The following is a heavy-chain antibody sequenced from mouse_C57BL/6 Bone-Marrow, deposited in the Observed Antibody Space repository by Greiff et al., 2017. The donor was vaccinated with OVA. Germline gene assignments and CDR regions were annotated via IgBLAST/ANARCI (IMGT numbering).Heavy chain of an antibody. Sequence: DVQLVESGGGLVQPGGSLKLSCAASGFTFSDYYMYWVRQTPEKRLEWVAYISNGGGSTYYPDTVKGRFTISRDNAKNTLYLQMSRLKSEDTAMYYCARLTGDYWGQGTSVTVSS. V-gene: IGHV5-12*01. CDR1: GFTFSDYY. D-gene: IGHD1-1*01. J-gene: IGHJ4*01. CDR2: ISNGGGST. CDR3: ARLTGDY.